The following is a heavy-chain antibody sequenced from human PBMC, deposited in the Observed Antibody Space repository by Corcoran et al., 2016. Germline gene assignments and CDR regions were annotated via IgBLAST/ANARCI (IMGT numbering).Heavy chain of an antibody. J-gene: IGHJ5*02. V-gene: IGHV4-39*01. CDR1: GGSISSSSYY. D-gene: IGHD2-8*01. Sequence: QLQLQESGPGLVKPSETLSLTCTVSGGSISSSSYYWGWIRQPPGKGLEWIGSIYYSGSTYYNPSLKSRVTISVDTSKNQFSLKLSSVTAADPDVYYCARHAYCTNGVCYGGLRWFDPWGQGTLVTVSS. CDR2: IYYSGST. CDR3: ARHAYCTNGVCYGGLRWFDP.